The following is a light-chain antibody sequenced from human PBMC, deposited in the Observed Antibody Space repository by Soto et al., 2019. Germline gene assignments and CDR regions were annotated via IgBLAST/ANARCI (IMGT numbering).Light chain of an antibody. CDR2: GAS. CDR1: QSVSSTY. CDR3: QQYSSSPRS. J-gene: IGKJ1*01. Sequence: EIVLTQSPGTLSLSPGERATLSCRASQSVSSTYLAWYQHKLGQAPRLLIYGASSKASGIPDRFSGSGSGTDITLTIIRLEPEDFAVYYCQQYSSSPRSFGQGTKVEVK. V-gene: IGKV3-20*01.